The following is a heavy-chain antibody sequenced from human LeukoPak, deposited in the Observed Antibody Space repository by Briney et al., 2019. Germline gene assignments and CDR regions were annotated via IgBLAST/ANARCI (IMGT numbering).Heavy chain of an antibody. CDR3: ARRGVVVPAAIAY. Sequence: SETLSLTCAVYGGSFSGYYWSWIRQPPGKGLEWIGSIYYSGSTYYNPSLKSRVTISVDTSKNHFSLKLGSVTAADTAVYYCARRGVVVPAAIAYWGQGTLVTVSS. CDR1: GGSFSGYY. V-gene: IGHV4-34*01. CDR2: IYYSGST. D-gene: IGHD2-2*01. J-gene: IGHJ4*02.